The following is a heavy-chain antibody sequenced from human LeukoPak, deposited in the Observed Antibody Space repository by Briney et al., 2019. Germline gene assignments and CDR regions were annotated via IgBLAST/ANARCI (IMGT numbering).Heavy chain of an antibody. D-gene: IGHD6-19*01. CDR2: IKSKTDGETT. V-gene: IGHV3-15*01. J-gene: IGHJ6*04. Sequence: GGSLRLSCAASGFTFANAWMSWVRQAPGKGLECVGRIKSKTDGETTDYAAPVKGRFTISRDDSKNMLYLQMNSLRAEDTAVYYCATLGSLLDVWGKGTTVTVSS. CDR3: ATLGSLLDV. CDR1: GFTFANAW.